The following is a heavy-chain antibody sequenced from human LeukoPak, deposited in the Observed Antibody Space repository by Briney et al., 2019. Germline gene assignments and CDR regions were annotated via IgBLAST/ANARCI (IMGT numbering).Heavy chain of an antibody. CDR2: ISSDDRT. D-gene: IGHD3-22*01. CDR3: AGDSGSSGYGSVDI. J-gene: IGHJ3*02. V-gene: IGHV3-53*01. CDR1: GFTVSSSF. Sequence: SGGSLILSCAASGFTVSSSFMSWVRQAPGKGLEWVSVISSDDRTYYADSVKGRFTISRDNSKNTLYLQMNSLRAEDTAVYYCAGDSGSSGYGSVDIWGQGTMVTVSS.